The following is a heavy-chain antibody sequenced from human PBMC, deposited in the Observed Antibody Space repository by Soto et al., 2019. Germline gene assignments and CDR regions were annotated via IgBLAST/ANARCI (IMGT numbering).Heavy chain of an antibody. D-gene: IGHD4-17*01. CDR2: INPSGGST. CDR1: GYTFTTYY. Sequence: QVQLVQSGADVKEPGASVKVSCKASGYTFTTYYLHWVRQAHGQGLEWMGIINPSGGSTNYAQRFQGRVTMTSDTSTSTVYMELSSLRADDTAVYYCARVVVPTTATTSNWFDPWGQGTLVTVSS. V-gene: IGHV1-46*01. CDR3: ARVVVPTTATTSNWFDP. J-gene: IGHJ5*02.